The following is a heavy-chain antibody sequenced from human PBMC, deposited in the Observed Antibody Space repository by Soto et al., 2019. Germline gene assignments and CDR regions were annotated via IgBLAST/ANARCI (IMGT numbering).Heavy chain of an antibody. J-gene: IGHJ4*02. CDR1: GFTFSSYA. Sequence: GGSLRLSCSASGFTFSSYAMSWVRQAPGKGLEWVSAISGSGGSTYYADSVKGRFTISRDNSKNTLYLQMNSLRAEDTAVYYCASEFAVETAYYFDYWGQGTLVTVSS. D-gene: IGHD2-15*01. V-gene: IGHV3-23*01. CDR2: ISGSGGST. CDR3: ASEFAVETAYYFDY.